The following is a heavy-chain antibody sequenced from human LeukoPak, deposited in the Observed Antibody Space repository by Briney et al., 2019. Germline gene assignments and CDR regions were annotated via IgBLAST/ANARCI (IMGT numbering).Heavy chain of an antibody. Sequence: GGSLRLSCAASGFTFSSYAMSWVRQAPGKGLEWASAISGSGGSTYYADSVKGRFTISRDNSKNTLYLQMNSLRAEDTAVYYCAKDSGPTDSGYWGQGTLVTVSS. CDR2: ISGSGGST. D-gene: IGHD3-10*01. V-gene: IGHV3-23*01. J-gene: IGHJ4*02. CDR3: AKDSGPTDSGY. CDR1: GFTFSSYA.